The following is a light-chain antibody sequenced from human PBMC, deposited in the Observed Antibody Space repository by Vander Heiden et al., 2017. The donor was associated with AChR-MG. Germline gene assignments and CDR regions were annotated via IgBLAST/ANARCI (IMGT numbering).Light chain of an antibody. J-gene: IGKJ5*01. Sequence: DIQLTQSPSFLSASVGDRVTITCRASQGISSYLAWYQQKPGKAPKLLIYAASTLQSGVPSRFSGSGSGTEFTLTISSLQPEDFATYYCQQLRGFGQGTRLEIK. CDR2: AAS. V-gene: IGKV1-9*01. CDR3: QQLRG. CDR1: QGISSY.